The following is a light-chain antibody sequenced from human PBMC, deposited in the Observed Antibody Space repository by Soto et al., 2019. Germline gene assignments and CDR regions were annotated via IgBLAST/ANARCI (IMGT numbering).Light chain of an antibody. J-gene: IGKJ1*01. CDR2: DAS. V-gene: IGKV1-5*01. CDR1: QSISHF. Sequence: DIQMTQSPSTLAASVVDRVTITFRAIQSISHFLAWYQQKPGKVPKLLIYDASNLGSGVPSRFSGSGSGTDFTLTISGLQPDDFTTYYCQQYTSYSRAFGQGTKVDIK. CDR3: QQYTSYSRA.